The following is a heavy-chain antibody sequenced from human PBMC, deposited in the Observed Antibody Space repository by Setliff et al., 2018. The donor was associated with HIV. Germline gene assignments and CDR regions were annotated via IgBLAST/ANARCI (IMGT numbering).Heavy chain of an antibody. CDR1: GFTFSKAW. J-gene: IGHJ4*02. CDR3: TTDFVKVGATNIAFDF. Sequence: GGSLRLSCTASGFTFSKAWMSWVRQAPGKGLEWVGRLKSRTDGGTADYAAPVKDRFTISRDDSKNNLYLQMNSLKTEDTAVYYCTTDFVKVGATNIAFDFWCQGILVTVSS. D-gene: IGHD1-26*01. CDR2: LKSRTDGGTA. V-gene: IGHV3-15*01.